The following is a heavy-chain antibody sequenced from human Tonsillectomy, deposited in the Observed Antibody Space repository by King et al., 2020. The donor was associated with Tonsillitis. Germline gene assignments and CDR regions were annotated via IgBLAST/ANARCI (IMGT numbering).Heavy chain of an antibody. CDR2: IQYDGKTK. CDR3: VKEDTTRGDY. D-gene: IGHD1-26*01. J-gene: IGHJ4*02. V-gene: IGHV3-30*02. Sequence: QLVQSGGGVVQPGGSLRLSCATSRFSFSSYGMHWVRQDPGKGLEWVAFIQYDGKTKYYADSVKGRFTISRDNSKNTLYLQMNSLRTEDTAIYYCVKEDTTRGDYWGQGTPVTVSS. CDR1: RFSFSSYG.